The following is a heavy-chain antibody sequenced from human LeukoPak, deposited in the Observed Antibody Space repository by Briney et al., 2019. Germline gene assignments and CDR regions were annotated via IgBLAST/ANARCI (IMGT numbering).Heavy chain of an antibody. CDR1: GYSFTTYW. V-gene: IGHV5-51*01. CDR3: ARRSTYGSGTNYLFDY. Sequence: GESLKISCKGSGYSFTTYWIGWVRQMPGKGLEWMGIIYPGDSDTRYSPSFQGQITISADKSISTAYLQWSSLKASDTAMYYCARRSTYGSGTNYLFDYWGQGTLVTVSS. CDR2: IYPGDSDT. J-gene: IGHJ4*02. D-gene: IGHD3-10*01.